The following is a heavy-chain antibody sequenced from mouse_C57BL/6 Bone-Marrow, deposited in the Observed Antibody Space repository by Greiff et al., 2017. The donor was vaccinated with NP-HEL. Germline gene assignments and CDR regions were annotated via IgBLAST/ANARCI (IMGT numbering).Heavy chain of an antibody. V-gene: IGHV5-6*02. CDR3: ARHQNSDSYFDY. CDR2: ISSGGSYT. Sequence: DVMLVESGGDLVKPGGSLKLSCAASGFTFSSYGMSWVRQTPDKRLEWVATISSGGSYTYYPDSVKGRFTISRDTTKNTLYPQMSSLKSEDTAMYYGARHQNSDSYFDYWGQGTTLTVSS. D-gene: IGHD2-12*01. CDR1: GFTFSSYG. J-gene: IGHJ2*01.